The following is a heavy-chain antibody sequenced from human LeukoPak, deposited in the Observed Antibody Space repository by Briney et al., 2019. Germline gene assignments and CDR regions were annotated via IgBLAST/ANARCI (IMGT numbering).Heavy chain of an antibody. D-gene: IGHD5-18*01. CDR1: GFTFTTYW. CDR2: INSDGSIT. V-gene: IGHV3-74*01. Sequence: GGSLRLSCAASGFTFTTYWIHWVRQAPGKGLVWVSHINSDGSITSYADSVKGRFTISRDNAKNTLYLQMNSLRAEDTAVYYCARDAVDTANAVWGQGTTVTVSS. J-gene: IGHJ6*02. CDR3: ARDAVDTANAV.